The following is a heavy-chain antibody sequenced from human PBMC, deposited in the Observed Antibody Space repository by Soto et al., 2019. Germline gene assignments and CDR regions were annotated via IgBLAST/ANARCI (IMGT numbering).Heavy chain of an antibody. Sequence: QVQLVESGGGVVQPGRSLRLSCVASGFSFSTYGMHWVRQAPGKGLEWVAVLWYDGIKKYYADSVKGRFTISRDTSKNPLYLQRDSLRAEDTAVYYCGRDIGSGWDFDYGGQGTLVTVSS. CDR2: LWYDGIKK. V-gene: IGHV3-33*01. CDR1: GFSFSTYG. J-gene: IGHJ4*02. D-gene: IGHD6-19*01. CDR3: GRDIGSGWDFDY.